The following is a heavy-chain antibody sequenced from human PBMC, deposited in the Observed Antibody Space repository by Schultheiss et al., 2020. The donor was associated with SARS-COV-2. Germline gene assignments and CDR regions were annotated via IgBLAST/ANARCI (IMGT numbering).Heavy chain of an antibody. CDR2: IYHSGST. J-gene: IGHJ6*02. D-gene: IGHD4-17*01. Sequence: SETLSLTCTVSGGSISSTNWWSWVRQPPGKGLEWIGEIYHSGSTYYNPSLKSRVTISVDTSKNQFSLKLSSVTAADTAVYYCARDGYGDYDYYYYGMDVWGQGTTVTVSS. CDR3: ARDGYGDYDYYYYGMDV. CDR1: GGSISSTNW. V-gene: IGHV4-4*02.